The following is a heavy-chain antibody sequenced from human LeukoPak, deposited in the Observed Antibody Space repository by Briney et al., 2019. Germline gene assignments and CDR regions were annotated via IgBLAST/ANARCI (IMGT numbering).Heavy chain of an antibody. CDR1: AFTFSSYG. Sequence: AGSLRLSCAASAFTFSSYGMSWVRQAQGKGLEWVSTISGSGGSTYYADSVKGRFTISRDNSKNTLYLQMNSLRAEDTAVYYCAKGKTRVTDAFDIWGQGTMVTVSS. D-gene: IGHD5/OR15-5a*01. CDR3: AKGKTRVTDAFDI. CDR2: ISGSGGST. V-gene: IGHV3-23*01. J-gene: IGHJ3*02.